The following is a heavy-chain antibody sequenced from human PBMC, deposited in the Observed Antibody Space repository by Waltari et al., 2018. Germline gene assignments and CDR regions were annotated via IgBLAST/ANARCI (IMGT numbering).Heavy chain of an antibody. CDR2: ISGTSGAT. Sequence: DVQLLESGGGLIQPGESMKLSCAASGVTFSNYGTGWVRRAPGKGLEWVSVISGTSGATYDADFVQGRFSISRDNSKNILYLQLNSLRTEDTAIYYCAKSTTSWFASIDSWGQGALVTVAS. CDR1: GVTFSNYG. CDR3: AKSTTSWFASIDS. D-gene: IGHD2-2*01. V-gene: IGHV3-23*01. J-gene: IGHJ4*02.